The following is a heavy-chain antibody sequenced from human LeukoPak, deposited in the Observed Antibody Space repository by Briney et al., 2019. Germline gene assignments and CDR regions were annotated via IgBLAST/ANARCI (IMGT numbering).Heavy chain of an antibody. CDR2: INPNSGGT. Sequence: ASVKVSCKASGYTFTGYYLLWVRQAPGQGLEWMGWINPNSGGTNYAQKFQGRVTMTRDTSISTAYMELSRLRSDDTAVYYCARGWRSSGYHDYWGQGTLVTVSS. J-gene: IGHJ4*02. CDR1: GYTFTGYY. D-gene: IGHD3-22*01. CDR3: ARGWRSSGYHDY. V-gene: IGHV1-2*02.